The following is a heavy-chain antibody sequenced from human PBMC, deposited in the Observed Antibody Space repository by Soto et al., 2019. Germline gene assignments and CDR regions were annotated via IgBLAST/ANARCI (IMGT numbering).Heavy chain of an antibody. CDR2: INPSGGST. CDR1: GYTFTSYY. J-gene: IGHJ6*03. D-gene: IGHD1-26*01. V-gene: IGHV1-46*03. CDR3: ARDGGSYYGLIYYYYMDV. Sequence: GASVKVSCKASGYTFTSYYMHWLRQAPGQGLEWMEIINPSGGSTSYAQKFQGRVTMTRDTSTSTVYMELSSLRSEDTAVYYCARDGGSYYGLIYYYYMDVWGKGTTVTVSS.